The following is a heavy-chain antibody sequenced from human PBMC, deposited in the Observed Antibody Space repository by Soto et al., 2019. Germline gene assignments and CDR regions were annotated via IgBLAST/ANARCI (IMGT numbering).Heavy chain of an antibody. J-gene: IGHJ6*03. D-gene: IGHD4-17*01. V-gene: IGHV4-31*03. CDR1: GGSISSGGYY. Sequence: PSETLSLTCTVSGGSISSGGYYWSWIRQHPGKGLEWIGYIYYSGSTYYNPPLKSRVTISVDTSKNQFSLKLSSVTAADTAVYYCAREGSTVTTNFYYYYYYMDVWGKGTTVTVSS. CDR2: IYYSGST. CDR3: AREGSTVTTNFYYYYYYMDV.